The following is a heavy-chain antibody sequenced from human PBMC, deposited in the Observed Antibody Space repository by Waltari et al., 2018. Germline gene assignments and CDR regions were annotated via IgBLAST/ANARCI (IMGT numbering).Heavy chain of an antibody. CDR1: GGSTSSHY. D-gene: IGHD5-12*01. V-gene: IGHV4-59*11. J-gene: IGHJ4*02. CDR2: VYHSGST. CDR3: ARWEMEATTFFDF. Sequence: QVQLQESGPRLVKPSETLSLTCTVSGGSTSSHYWNWIRQPPGKGLEWIGFVYHSGSTNYNPALKCLVTISLDTAKIQFSRRLSSVTAADSAVYYCARWEMEATTFFDFWGQGSLVTVSS.